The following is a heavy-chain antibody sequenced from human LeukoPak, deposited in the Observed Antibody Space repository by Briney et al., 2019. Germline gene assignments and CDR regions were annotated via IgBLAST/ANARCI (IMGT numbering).Heavy chain of an antibody. D-gene: IGHD4-17*01. CDR2: IRYDGSNK. CDR1: GFTFSSYG. CDR3: AKDQGVTVTTRYNY. J-gene: IGHJ4*02. V-gene: IGHV3-30*02. Sequence: GGSLRLSCAASGFTFSSYGMHWVRQAPGKGLEWVAFIRYDGSNKYYADSVKGRFTISRDNSKNTLYLQMNSLRAEDTAVYYCAKDQGVTVTTRYNYWGQGTLVTVSS.